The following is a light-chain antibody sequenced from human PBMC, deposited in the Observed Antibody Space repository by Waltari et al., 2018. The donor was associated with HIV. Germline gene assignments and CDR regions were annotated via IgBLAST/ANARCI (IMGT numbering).Light chain of an antibody. V-gene: IGKV4-1*01. Sequence: DIVLTQSPDSLAVSLGESATITCESSQSVLYSPNNKNYLAWYQQKPGPPPKLLLYWASTRESAVPDRFSGSGSGTDFTLTISSLQAEDVAVYYCQQYYSTPLTFGGGTKVEIK. CDR3: QQYYSTPLT. CDR2: WAS. CDR1: QSVLYSPNNKNY. J-gene: IGKJ4*01.